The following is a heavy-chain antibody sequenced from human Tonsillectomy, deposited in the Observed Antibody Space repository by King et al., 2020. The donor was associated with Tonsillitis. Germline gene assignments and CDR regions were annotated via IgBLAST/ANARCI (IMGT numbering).Heavy chain of an antibody. CDR1: GFSLSTSGMC. J-gene: IGHJ4*02. V-gene: IGHV2-70*11. CDR2: IDWDDDK. Sequence: TLKESGPALVKPTQTLTLTCTFSGFSLSTSGMCVSWIRQPPGKALEWLARIDWDDDKYYSTSLKTRLTISKDTSKNQVVLTMTNMDPVDTATYYCARIPYYYDSSGYAFFDYWGQGTLVTVSS. D-gene: IGHD3-22*01. CDR3: ARIPYYYDSSGYAFFDY.